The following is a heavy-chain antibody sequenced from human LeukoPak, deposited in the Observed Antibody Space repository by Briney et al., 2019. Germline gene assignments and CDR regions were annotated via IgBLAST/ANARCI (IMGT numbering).Heavy chain of an antibody. J-gene: IGHJ6*02. CDR2: IRFDGDFK. CDR3: ARSVYGSGSYMDV. Sequence: GRSLRLSCAASGFSFSSYGMHWVRQAPGKGLEWVSSIRFDGDFKHYGNSVKGRVAISRNNAENKVLLQMNNLRGEDTGVYFCARSVYGSGSYMDVWGQGTTVIVSS. V-gene: IGHV3-33*03. CDR1: GFSFSSYG. D-gene: IGHD3-10*01.